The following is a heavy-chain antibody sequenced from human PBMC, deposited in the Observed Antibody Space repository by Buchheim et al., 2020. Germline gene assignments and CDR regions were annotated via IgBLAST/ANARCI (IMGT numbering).Heavy chain of an antibody. CDR2: MNEDGSTT. CDR3: VKDMFGNSDY. J-gene: IGHJ4*02. D-gene: IGHD4-23*01. Sequence: EVQLVESGGGLVQPGGPLRLSCAASGFTLSTYWMHWVRQVPGKGLAWVSRMNEDGSTTNYADSVKGRFTISRDSAKNTLYLEMNSLRAEDTAVYYCVKDMFGNSDYWGQGTL. CDR1: GFTLSTYW. V-gene: IGHV3-74*01.